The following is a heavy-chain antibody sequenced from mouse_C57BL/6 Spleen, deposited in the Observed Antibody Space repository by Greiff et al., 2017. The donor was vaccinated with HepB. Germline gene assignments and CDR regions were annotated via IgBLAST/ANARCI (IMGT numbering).Heavy chain of an antibody. J-gene: IGHJ4*01. Sequence: DVQLVESGPELVKPGDSVKISCKASGYSFTGYFMNWVMQSHGKSLEWIGRINPYNGDTFYNQKFKGKATLTVDKSSSTAHMELRSLTSEDSAVYYCARRTRDYAMDYWGQGTSVTVSS. CDR2: INPYNGDT. V-gene: IGHV1-20*01. CDR1: GYSFTGYF. CDR3: ARRTRDYAMDY.